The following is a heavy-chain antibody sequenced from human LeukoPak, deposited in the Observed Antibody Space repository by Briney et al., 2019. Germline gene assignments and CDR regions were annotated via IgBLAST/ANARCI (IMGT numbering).Heavy chain of an antibody. Sequence: SETLSLTCAVYGGSFSGYYWSWIRQPPGKGLEWIGEINHSGSTNYNPSLKSRVTISVDTSKNQFSLKLSSVTAADTAVYYCARGQSGSYYPYYNYYMDVWGKGTTVTVSS. J-gene: IGHJ6*03. D-gene: IGHD1-26*01. CDR1: GGSFSGYY. CDR2: INHSGST. V-gene: IGHV4-34*01. CDR3: ARGQSGSYYPYYNYYMDV.